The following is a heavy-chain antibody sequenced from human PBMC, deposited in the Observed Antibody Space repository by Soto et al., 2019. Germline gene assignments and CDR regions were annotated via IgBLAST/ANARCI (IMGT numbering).Heavy chain of an antibody. CDR3: ARDLGYSSSWYEHYFDY. J-gene: IGHJ4*02. D-gene: IGHD6-13*01. CDR1: GGSFSGYY. CDR2: INHSGST. Sequence: SETLSLTCAVYGGSFSGYYWGWIRQPPGKGLEWIGEINHSGSTNYNPSLKSRVTISVDTSKNQFSLKLSSVTAADTAVYYCARDLGYSSSWYEHYFDYWGQGTLVTSPQ. V-gene: IGHV4-34*01.